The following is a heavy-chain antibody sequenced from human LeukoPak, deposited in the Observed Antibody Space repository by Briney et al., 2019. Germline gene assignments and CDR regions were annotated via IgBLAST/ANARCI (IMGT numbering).Heavy chain of an antibody. Sequence: ASVKVSRKASGYTFTSYGISWVRQAPGQGLEWMGWISAYNGNTNYAQKLQGRVTMTTDTSTSTAYMELRSLRSDDTAVYYCASQRYYYGSGSYPLDYWGQGTLVTVSS. CDR2: ISAYNGNT. V-gene: IGHV1-18*01. J-gene: IGHJ4*02. CDR3: ASQRYYYGSGSYPLDY. CDR1: GYTFTSYG. D-gene: IGHD3-10*01.